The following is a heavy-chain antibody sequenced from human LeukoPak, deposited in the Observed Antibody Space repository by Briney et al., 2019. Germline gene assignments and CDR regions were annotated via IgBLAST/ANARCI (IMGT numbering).Heavy chain of an antibody. V-gene: IGHV4-61*02. CDR3: ARSPITIFGLAFDI. CDR1: GGSISSGSYY. J-gene: IGHJ3*02. Sequence: SQTLSLTCPVSGGSISSGSYYWSWIRQPAGRGLEWSGCIYNSGSTNYNPSLESRVTISVDTSKDQFSLKLSSVTAADTAAYYCARSPITIFGLAFDIWGQGTMVTVSS. CDR2: IYNSGST. D-gene: IGHD3-3*01.